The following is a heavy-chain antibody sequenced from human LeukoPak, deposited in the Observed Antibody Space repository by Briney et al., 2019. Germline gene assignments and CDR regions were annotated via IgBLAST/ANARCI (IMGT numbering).Heavy chain of an antibody. J-gene: IGHJ5*02. CDR3: AAARLLWFGELGNWFDP. CDR1: GFTFTSSA. D-gene: IGHD3-10*01. Sequence: SVKVSCKASGFTFTSSAMQWVRQARGQRLEWIGWIVVGSGNTNYAQKFQERVTITRDMSTSTAYMELSSLRSEDAAVYYCAAARLLWFGELGNWFDPWGQGTLVTVSS. CDR2: IVVGSGNT. V-gene: IGHV1-58*02.